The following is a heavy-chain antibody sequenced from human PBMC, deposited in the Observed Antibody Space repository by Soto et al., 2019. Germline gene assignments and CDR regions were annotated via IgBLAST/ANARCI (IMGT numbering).Heavy chain of an antibody. V-gene: IGHV4-59*01. Sequence: SETLSLTCTVSCGSISSYYWSWIRQPPGKGLEWIGYIYYSGSTNYNPSLKSRVTISVDTSKNQFSLKLSSVTAADTAVYYCARDYYGSGSPPLGYWGQGTLVTVS. CDR3: ARDYYGSGSPPLGY. CDR1: CGSISSYY. CDR2: IYYSGST. J-gene: IGHJ4*02. D-gene: IGHD3-10*01.